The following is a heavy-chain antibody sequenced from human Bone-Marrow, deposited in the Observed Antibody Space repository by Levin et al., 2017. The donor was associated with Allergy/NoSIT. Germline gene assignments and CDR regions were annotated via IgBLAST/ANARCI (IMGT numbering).Heavy chain of an antibody. V-gene: IGHV3-74*01. CDR3: ARSDYRYFFDS. D-gene: IGHD4-11*01. J-gene: IGHJ5*01. CDR2: INNDGSST. Sequence: PGGSLRLSCAASGFTFSDYRMHWVRQAPGKGLVWVSRINNDGSSTTYGDPVKGRFTISRDNAKNTLYLQMNSLRAEDSAVYYCARSDYRYFFDSWGQGTLVTVSS. CDR1: GFTFSDYR.